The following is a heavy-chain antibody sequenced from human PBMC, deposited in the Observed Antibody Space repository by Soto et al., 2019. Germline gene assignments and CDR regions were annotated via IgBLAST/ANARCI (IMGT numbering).Heavy chain of an antibody. Sequence: GGSLRLSCAASGFTFSSYAMSWVRQAPGKGLEWVSAISGSGGSTYYADSVKGRFTISRDNSKNTPYLQMNSLRAEDTAVYYCAKDPLRTPRPTMIVPHWFDPWGQGTLVTVSA. CDR3: AKDPLRTPRPTMIVPHWFDP. V-gene: IGHV3-23*01. J-gene: IGHJ5*02. CDR1: GFTFSSYA. D-gene: IGHD3-22*01. CDR2: ISGSGGST.